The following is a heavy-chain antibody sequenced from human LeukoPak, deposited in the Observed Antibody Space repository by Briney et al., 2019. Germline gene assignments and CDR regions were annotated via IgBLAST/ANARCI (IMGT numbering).Heavy chain of an antibody. D-gene: IGHD6-13*01. CDR2: ISGSGGST. CDR1: GFTFSSYA. V-gene: IGHV3-23*01. Sequence: GGSLRLSCAASGFTFSSYAMSWVRQAPGKGLEWVSAISGSGGSTYYADSVKGRFTISRDNSKNTLYLQMNSLRVKDTAVYYCAKDRAAAGLVNWFDPWGQGTLVTVSS. J-gene: IGHJ5*02. CDR3: AKDRAAAGLVNWFDP.